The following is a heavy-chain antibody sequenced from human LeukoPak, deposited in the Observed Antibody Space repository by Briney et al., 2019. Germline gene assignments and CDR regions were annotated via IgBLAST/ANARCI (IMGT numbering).Heavy chain of an antibody. Sequence: SETLSLTCAVYGGSFSGYYWSWIRQPPGKGLEWIGEINHSGSTNYNPSLKSRVTISVDTSKNQFSLKLSSVTAADTAVYYCARSSIAARRRGVFDYWGQGTLVTVSS. V-gene: IGHV4-34*01. CDR2: INHSGST. J-gene: IGHJ4*02. CDR1: GGSFSGYY. D-gene: IGHD6-6*01. CDR3: ARSSIAARRRGVFDY.